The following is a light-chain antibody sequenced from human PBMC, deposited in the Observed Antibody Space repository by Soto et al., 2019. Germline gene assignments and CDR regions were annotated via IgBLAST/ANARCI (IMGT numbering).Light chain of an antibody. V-gene: IGKV4-1*01. Sequence: DIVMTQSPDSLAVALGETATINCKSSQSLLYSANKKNYLAWYQQKPGQPPKLLFYWASTRESGVPDRFNGGGSGTDFTLTISSLQAEDVAVYYCHQYSSLTPPWTFGQGTKVEV. CDR1: QSLLYSANKKNY. CDR2: WAS. CDR3: HQYSSLTPPWT. J-gene: IGKJ1*01.